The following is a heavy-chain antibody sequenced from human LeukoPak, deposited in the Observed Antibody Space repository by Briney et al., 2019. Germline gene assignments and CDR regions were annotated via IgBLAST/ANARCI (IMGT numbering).Heavy chain of an antibody. J-gene: IGHJ6*03. CDR2: INTNTGNP. V-gene: IGHV7-4-1*02. CDR3: ARKEGYYDFWSGHQGYYMDV. CDR1: GYTFINYA. D-gene: IGHD3-3*01. Sequence: ASVKVSCKASGYTFINYAMNWVRQAPGQGLEWMGWINTNTGNPTYAQGFTGRFVFSLATSVSTAYLQISSLKAEDTAVYYCARKEGYYDFWSGHQGYYMDVWGKGTTVTVSS.